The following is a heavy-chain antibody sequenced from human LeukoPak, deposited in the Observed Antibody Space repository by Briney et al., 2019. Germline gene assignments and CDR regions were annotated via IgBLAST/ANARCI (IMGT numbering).Heavy chain of an antibody. J-gene: IGHJ3*02. Sequence: ASVKVSCKASGYTFTSYGISWVRQAPGRGVEWMGWISAYNGNTNYAQKLQGRVTMTTDTSTSTAYMELRSLRSDDTAVYYCARDVNIDSAFRDAFDIWGQGTMVTVSS. D-gene: IGHD5-12*01. CDR2: ISAYNGNT. CDR3: ARDVNIDSAFRDAFDI. CDR1: GYTFTSYG. V-gene: IGHV1-18*01.